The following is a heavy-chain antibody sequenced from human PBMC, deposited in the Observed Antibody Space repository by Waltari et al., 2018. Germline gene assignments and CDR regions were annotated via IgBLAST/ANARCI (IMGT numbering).Heavy chain of an antibody. CDR3: ARGLTIFGVVGWWFDP. D-gene: IGHD3-3*01. V-gene: IGHV4-31*02. CDR1: SSGGYY. CDR2: IYYSGST. Sequence: SSGGYYWSWIRQHPGKGLEWIGYIYYSGSTYYNPSLKSRVTISVDTSKNQFSLKLSSVTAADTAVYYCARGLTIFGVVGWWFDPWGQGTLVTVSS. J-gene: IGHJ5*02.